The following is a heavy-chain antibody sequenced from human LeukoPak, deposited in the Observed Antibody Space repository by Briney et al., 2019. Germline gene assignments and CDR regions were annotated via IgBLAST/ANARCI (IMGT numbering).Heavy chain of an antibody. CDR3: AKGDWGGSSGWPYFDY. J-gene: IGHJ4*02. CDR1: GFTFDDYA. Sequence: GGSLRLSCAASGFTFDDYAMHWVRQAPGKGLEWVSGISWNSGSIGYADSVKGRFTISRDNAKNSLYPQMISLRAEDTALYYCAKGDWGGSSGWPYFDYWGQGTLVTVSS. D-gene: IGHD6-19*01. CDR2: ISWNSGSI. V-gene: IGHV3-9*01.